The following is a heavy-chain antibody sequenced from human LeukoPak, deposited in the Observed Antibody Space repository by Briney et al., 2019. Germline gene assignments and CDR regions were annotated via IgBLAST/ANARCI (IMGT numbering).Heavy chain of an antibody. V-gene: IGHV4-34*01. CDR1: GGSFSGYY. Sequence: SETLSLTCAVYGGSFSGYYWSWIRQPPGKGLEWIGEINHSGSTNYNPSLKRRVTISVDTSKNQFSLKLSSVTAADTAVYYCARVRIAARPFDYWGQGTLVTVSS. D-gene: IGHD6-6*01. CDR3: ARVRIAARPFDY. CDR2: INHSGST. J-gene: IGHJ4*02.